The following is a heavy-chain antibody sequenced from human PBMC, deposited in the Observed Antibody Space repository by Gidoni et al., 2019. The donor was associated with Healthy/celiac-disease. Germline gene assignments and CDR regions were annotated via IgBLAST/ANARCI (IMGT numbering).Heavy chain of an antibody. CDR3: AKGDPGKGTTPPIAFDI. V-gene: IGHV3-30*18. CDR2: ISYDGSNK. Sequence: QMQLVESGGGVVQPGRSMRLYCAASGFTFSSYGMPWVRQAPGKGLEGVAVISYDGSNKYYADSVKGRFTTSRENSKNTLYLQMNSLRAEDTAVYYCAKGDPGKGTTPPIAFDIWGQGTMVTVSS. CDR1: GFTFSSYG. J-gene: IGHJ3*02. D-gene: IGHD1-1*01.